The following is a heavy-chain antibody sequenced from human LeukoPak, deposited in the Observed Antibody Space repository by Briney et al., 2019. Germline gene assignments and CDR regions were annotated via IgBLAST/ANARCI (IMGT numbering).Heavy chain of an antibody. D-gene: IGHD3-22*01. V-gene: IGHV7-4-1*02. CDR2: INTNTGNP. Sequence: ASVKVSCKGSEDTFSSSGFSWMRQAPGQGLEWMGWINTNTGNPTYAQGFTGRFVFSLDTSVSTAYLQISSLKAEDTAVYYCARVPAKPYYDSSGYYYAYWGQGTLVTVSS. J-gene: IGHJ4*02. CDR1: EDTFSSSG. CDR3: ARVPAKPYYDSSGYYYAY.